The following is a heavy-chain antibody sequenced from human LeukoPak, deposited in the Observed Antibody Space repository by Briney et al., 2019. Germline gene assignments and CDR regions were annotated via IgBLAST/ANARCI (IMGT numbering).Heavy chain of an antibody. V-gene: IGHV1-2*02. CDR3: ARGGSTMVRGVIIVRSY. CDR1: GYTFTGYY. D-gene: IGHD3-10*01. CDR2: INPNSGGT. Sequence: ASVKVSCKASGYTFTGYYMHWVRQAPGQGLEWMGWINPNSGGTNYAQKFQGRVTMTRDTSISTAYMELSRLRSDDTAVYYCARGGSTMVRGVIIVRSYWGQGTLVTVSS. J-gene: IGHJ4*02.